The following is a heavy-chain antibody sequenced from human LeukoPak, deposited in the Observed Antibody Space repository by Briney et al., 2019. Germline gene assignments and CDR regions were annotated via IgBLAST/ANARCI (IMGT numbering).Heavy chain of an antibody. CDR3: AKDYLGFYDN. CDR2: IRGSGDRT. CDR1: GFTFSSYA. V-gene: IGHV3-23*01. J-gene: IGHJ4*02. Sequence: GGSLRFSCAASGFTFSSYAMSWVPQAPGKGLEWVSAIRGSGDRTHYTDSVKGRFTISRDNSKNTLYLQMNSLRAEDTAVYYCAKDYLGFYDNWGQGTLVTVSS. D-gene: IGHD3-16*01.